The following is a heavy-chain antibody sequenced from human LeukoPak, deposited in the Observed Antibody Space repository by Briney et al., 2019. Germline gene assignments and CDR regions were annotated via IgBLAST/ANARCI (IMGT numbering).Heavy chain of an antibody. J-gene: IGHJ4*02. D-gene: IGHD1-26*01. CDR2: IYYSGST. Sequence: SETLSLTCTVSGGSISSSSYYWGWIRQPPGKGLEWIGSIYYSGSTYYNPSLKSRVTISVDTSKNQFSLKLSSVTAADTAVYYCARGRDRCPFVYWGQGTLVTVSS. CDR1: GGSISSSSYY. V-gene: IGHV4-39*01. CDR3: ARGRDRCPFVY.